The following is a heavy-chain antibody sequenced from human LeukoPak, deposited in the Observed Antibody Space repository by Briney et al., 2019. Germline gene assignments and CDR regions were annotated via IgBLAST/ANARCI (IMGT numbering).Heavy chain of an antibody. CDR2: INHSGST. CDR1: GGSFSGYY. V-gene: IGHV4-34*01. Sequence: KSSETLSLTCAVYGGSFSGYYWSWIRQPPGKGLEWIGEINHSGSTNYNPSLKSRVTISVDTSKNQFSLKLSSVTAADTAVYYCAKDGNYYGLPDFDYWGQGTLVTVSS. D-gene: IGHD3-10*01. J-gene: IGHJ4*02. CDR3: AKDGNYYGLPDFDY.